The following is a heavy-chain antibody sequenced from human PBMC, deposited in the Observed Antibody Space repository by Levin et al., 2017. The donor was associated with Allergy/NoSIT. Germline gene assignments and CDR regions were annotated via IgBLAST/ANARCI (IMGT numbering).Heavy chain of an antibody. CDR2: MNPNSGNT. V-gene: IGHV1-8*01. CDR1: GYTFTSYD. D-gene: IGHD6-19*01. J-gene: IGHJ6*02. Sequence: KHGESLKISCKASGYTFTSYDINWVRQATGQGLEWMGWMNPNSGNTGYAQKFQGRVTMTRNTSISTAYMELSSLGSEDTAVYYCWVQAVAGKNYYYYGMDVWGQGTTVTVSS. CDR3: WVQAVAGKNYYYYGMDV.